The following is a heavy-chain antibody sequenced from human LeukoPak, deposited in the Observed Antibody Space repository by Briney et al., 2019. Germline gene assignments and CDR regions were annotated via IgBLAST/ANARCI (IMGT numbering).Heavy chain of an antibody. V-gene: IGHV1-18*01. CDR3: ARINPYYDILTGYLIDY. J-gene: IGHJ4*02. D-gene: IGHD3-9*01. Sequence: GASVKVSCKASGYTFTSYGISWVRQAPGQGLEWMGWISAYNGNTNYAQKLQGRVTMTTDTSTSTAYMELRSLRSDDTAVYYCARINPYYDILTGYLIDYWGQGTLVTVSS. CDR2: ISAYNGNT. CDR1: GYTFTSYG.